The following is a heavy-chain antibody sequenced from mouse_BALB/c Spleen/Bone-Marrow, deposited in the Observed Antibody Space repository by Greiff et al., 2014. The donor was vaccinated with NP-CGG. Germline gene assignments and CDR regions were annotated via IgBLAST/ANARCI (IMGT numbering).Heavy chain of an antibody. J-gene: IGHJ4*01. CDR3: ARLTFPTATYYYAMDY. CDR2: IGSGSSTI. Sequence: EVQLVESGGGLVQPGGSRKLSCAASGFTFSSFGMHWVRQAPEKGLEWVAYIGSGSSTIYYADTVKGRFTISRDNPKNTLFLQMTSLRSEDTAMYYCARLTFPTATYYYAMDYWGQGTSVTVSS. D-gene: IGHD1-2*01. V-gene: IGHV5-17*02. CDR1: GFTFSSFG.